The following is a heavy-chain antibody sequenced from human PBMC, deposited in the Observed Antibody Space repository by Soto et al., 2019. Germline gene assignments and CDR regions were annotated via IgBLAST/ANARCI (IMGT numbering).Heavy chain of an antibody. CDR2: ISSNGGST. J-gene: IGHJ5*02. CDR1: GFTFSSYA. D-gene: IGHD6-13*01. CDR3: ARAVAAAARGWFDP. Sequence: EVQLVESGGGLVQPGGSLRLSCAASGFTFSSYAMHWVCQAPGKGLEYVSAISSNGGSTYYANSVKGRFTISRDNSKNTLYLQMGSLRAEDMAVYYCARAVAAAARGWFDPWGQGTLVTVSS. V-gene: IGHV3-64*01.